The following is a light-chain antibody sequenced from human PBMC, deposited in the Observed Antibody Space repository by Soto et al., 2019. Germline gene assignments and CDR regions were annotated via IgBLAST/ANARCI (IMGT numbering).Light chain of an antibody. J-gene: IGKJ1*01. CDR3: QQYVNYWT. CDR2: KAS. Sequence: DIQMTQSPSTLSASVGDRVTITCRASQSISTWLAWYQQKPGKAPKILIYKASSLESGVPSRFSGSGSGTAFTLTISSLQPEDFATYYCQQYVNYWTFGQGTKVDIK. CDR1: QSISTW. V-gene: IGKV1-5*03.